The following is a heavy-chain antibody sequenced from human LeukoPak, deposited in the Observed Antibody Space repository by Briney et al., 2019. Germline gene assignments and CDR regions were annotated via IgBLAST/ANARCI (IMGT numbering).Heavy chain of an antibody. J-gene: IGHJ6*03. CDR1: GFTISTCA. Sequence: PGGSLRLSCAASGFTISTCAVNWVRQAPGKGVEWVSSISDSGGRTYYADSVKGRFTISRDNAKNSLYLQMNSLRAEDTAVYYCARASDYGDYVGANYYYYYMDVWGKGTTVTVSS. V-gene: IGHV3-23*01. CDR2: ISDSGGRT. D-gene: IGHD4-17*01. CDR3: ARASDYGDYVGANYYYYYMDV.